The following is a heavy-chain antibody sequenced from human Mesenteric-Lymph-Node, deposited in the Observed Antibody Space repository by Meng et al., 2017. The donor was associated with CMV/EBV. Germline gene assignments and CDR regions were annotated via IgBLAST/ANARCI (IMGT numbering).Heavy chain of an antibody. Sequence: QVPRRESGPILVELSETLALKFTVSGGSFRSSWHYWGWISQPPGKGLEWIGSIFYSGSAHYNPALESRVTISIDKSKNEFFLNLGSVTAADTAMYFCARDTLTYSYGPGWIDPWGQGTLVTVSS. CDR1: GGSFRSSWHY. CDR3: ARDTLTYSYGPGWIDP. D-gene: IGHD3-10*01. J-gene: IGHJ5*02. V-gene: IGHV4-39*02. CDR2: IFYSGSA.